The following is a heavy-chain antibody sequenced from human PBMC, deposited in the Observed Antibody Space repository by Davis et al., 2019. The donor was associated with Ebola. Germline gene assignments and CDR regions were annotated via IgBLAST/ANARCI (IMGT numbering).Heavy chain of an antibody. V-gene: IGHV1-69*13. Sequence: SVKVSCKASGGTFSSHAVSWVRQAPGQGLEWMGGIIPILGATNYAQSFQGRVTITAAESTSTAYMELGSLRSADTAVYYCARSFSSTFLGWFDPWGQGTLVTVSS. CDR2: IIPILGAT. CDR1: GGTFSSHA. CDR3: ARSFSSTFLGWFDP. J-gene: IGHJ5*02. D-gene: IGHD6-13*01.